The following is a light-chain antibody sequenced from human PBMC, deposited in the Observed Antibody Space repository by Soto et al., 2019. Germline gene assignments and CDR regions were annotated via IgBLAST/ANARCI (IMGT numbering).Light chain of an antibody. CDR3: TSYTTTNTLV. J-gene: IGLJ1*01. CDR1: SSDVGAYDY. CDR2: EVF. V-gene: IGLV2-14*01. Sequence: QSALTQPASVSMSPGQSITISCSGTSSDVGAYDYVSLYRQHPGKAPKVMIYEVFNRPSGVSIRFSGSKSGSTASLTISGLQTEDEADYYCTSYTTTNTLVFGTGTKVTVL.